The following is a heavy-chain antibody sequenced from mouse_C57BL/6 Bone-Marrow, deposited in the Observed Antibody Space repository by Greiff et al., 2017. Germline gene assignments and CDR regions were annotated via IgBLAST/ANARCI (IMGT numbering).Heavy chain of an antibody. D-gene: IGHD2-10*02. CDR3: TSGVWDY. J-gene: IGHJ2*01. Sequence: VQLQQSGAELVRPGASVKLSCTASGFTIKDDYMHWVKQRPEQGLEWIGWIDPEIGDTKYASKFEGKATITADTSSNTSYLQLSRLTSEDTAVKNWTSGVWDYWGQGTTLSVSS. CDR2: IDPEIGDT. CDR1: GFTIKDDY. V-gene: IGHV14-4*01.